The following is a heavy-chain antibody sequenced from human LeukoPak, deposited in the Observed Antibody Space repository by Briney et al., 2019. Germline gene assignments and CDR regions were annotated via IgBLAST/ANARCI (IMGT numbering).Heavy chain of an antibody. J-gene: IGHJ2*01. D-gene: IGHD3-22*01. Sequence: PSETLSLTCTVSGGSISSGGYSWSWIRQPPGKGLEWIGYIYHSGSTYYDPSLKSRVTISVDRSKNQFSLKLSSVTAADTAVYYCARDSSGYSARNWYFDLWGRGTLVTVSS. CDR2: IYHSGST. V-gene: IGHV4-30-2*01. CDR3: ARDSSGYSARNWYFDL. CDR1: GGSISSGGYS.